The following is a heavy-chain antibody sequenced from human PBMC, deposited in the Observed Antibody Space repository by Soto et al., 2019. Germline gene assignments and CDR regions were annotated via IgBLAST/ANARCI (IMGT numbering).Heavy chain of an antibody. Sequence: EVQLVESGGGLVQPGGSLRLSCAASGFTFSSYWMHWVRQAPGKGLVWVSRLNPDGSRTSYADSAKGRFTISRDNAKNTLYLQMNSLRAEDTALYYCASVRTGYYNFDYWGQGTLVTVSS. CDR3: ASVRTGYYNFDY. V-gene: IGHV3-74*01. D-gene: IGHD3-9*01. J-gene: IGHJ4*02. CDR2: LNPDGSRT. CDR1: GFTFSSYW.